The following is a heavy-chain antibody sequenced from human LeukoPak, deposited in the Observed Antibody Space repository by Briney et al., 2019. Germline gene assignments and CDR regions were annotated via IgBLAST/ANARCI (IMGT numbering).Heavy chain of an antibody. CDR2: INTDGSTR. CDR1: GFNFSSYW. CDR3: AREQEHIAGAKDY. D-gene: IGHD6-13*01. Sequence: GGSLRLSCSASGFNFSSYWMHWVRQAPGKGLEWVSRINTDGSTRNYADSVKGRFTISRDNAKNTLFLQMNSQRAEDTAVYYCAREQEHIAGAKDYWGQGTLVTFSS. V-gene: IGHV3-74*01. J-gene: IGHJ4*02.